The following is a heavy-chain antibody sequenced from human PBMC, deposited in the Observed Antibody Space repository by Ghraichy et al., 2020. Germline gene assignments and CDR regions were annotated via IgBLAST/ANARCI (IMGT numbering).Heavy chain of an antibody. CDR1: GFSISGSH. D-gene: IGHD2-2*01. CDR2: IRSRVDNYAA. V-gene: IGHV3-73*01. J-gene: IGHJ4*02. Sequence: GSLNISCAASGFSISGSHMHWVRQASGKGLEWVGHIRSRVDNYAAAYGASVEGRFTITRDESENKVFLQMHSLKIEDTAVYYCTRQTDSCHDYWGQGTLVTVSS. CDR3: TRQTDSCHDY.